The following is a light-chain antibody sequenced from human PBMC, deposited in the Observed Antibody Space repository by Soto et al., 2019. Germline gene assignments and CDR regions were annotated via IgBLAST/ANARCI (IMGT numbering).Light chain of an antibody. CDR2: EVS. CDR3: SSYAGSNIDV. Sequence: QAVVTQPPSASGSPGQSVTISCTGTSSDVGGYNYVSWYQQHPGKAPKLMIYEVSKRPSGVPDRFSGSKSGNTASLTVSGLQAEDEADYYCSSYAGSNIDVFGTGTKVTVL. CDR1: SSDVGGYNY. V-gene: IGLV2-8*01. J-gene: IGLJ1*01.